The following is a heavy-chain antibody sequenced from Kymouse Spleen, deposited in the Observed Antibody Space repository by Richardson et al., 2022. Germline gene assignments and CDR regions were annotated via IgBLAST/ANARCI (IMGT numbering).Heavy chain of an antibody. CDR2: INHSGST. D-gene: IGHD1-7*01. CDR3: ARRGLELRYYGMDV. Sequence: QVQLQQWGAGLLKPSETLSLTCAVYGGSFSGYYWSWIRQPPGKGLEWIGEINHSGSTNYNPSLKSRVTISVDTSKNQFSLKLSSVTAADTAVYYCARRGLELRYYGMDVWGQGTTVTVSS. J-gene: IGHJ6*02. CDR1: GGSFSGYY. V-gene: IGHV4-34*01.